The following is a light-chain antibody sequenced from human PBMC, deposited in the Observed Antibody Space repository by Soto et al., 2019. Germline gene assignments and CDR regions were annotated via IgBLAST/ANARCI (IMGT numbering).Light chain of an antibody. Sequence: EIVLTQSPATLSLSPGERSTLSCRASQSVSSYLAWYQQKPGQXPRXXIYDASNRATGIPARFSGSGSGTDFTLTISSLEPEDFAVYYCQQRSNWPITFGQGTRLEIK. CDR3: QQRSNWPIT. CDR1: QSVSSY. CDR2: DAS. V-gene: IGKV3-11*01. J-gene: IGKJ5*01.